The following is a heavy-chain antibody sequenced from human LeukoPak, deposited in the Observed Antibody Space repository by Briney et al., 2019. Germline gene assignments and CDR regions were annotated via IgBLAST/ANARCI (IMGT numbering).Heavy chain of an antibody. V-gene: IGHV3-7*01. J-gene: IGHJ4*02. Sequence: GGSLRLSCTACGFPYCNYWMMWVREAPGKGLEGVANIYGGGNEKYCADSVESRFTISRDNAKNSLDLQMNSLRADDTDIYYCARSKIDDWGQGTLVTVSS. CDR2: IYGGGNEK. D-gene: IGHD4-11*01. CDR1: GFPYCNYW. CDR3: ARSKIDD.